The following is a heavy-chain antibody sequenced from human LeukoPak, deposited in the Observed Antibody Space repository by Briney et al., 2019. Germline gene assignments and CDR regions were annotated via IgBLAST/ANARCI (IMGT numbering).Heavy chain of an antibody. V-gene: IGHV4-59*01. Sequence: SETLSLTCAVYGVSFSGYYWRWIRQPPGKGLEWIGYIYYSGSTNYNPSLKSRVTISVDTSKNQFSLKLSSVTAADTAVYYCALSSSGYYYVEDYWGQGTLVTVSS. CDR3: ALSSSGYYYVEDY. CDR2: IYYSGST. D-gene: IGHD3-22*01. CDR1: GVSFSGYY. J-gene: IGHJ4*02.